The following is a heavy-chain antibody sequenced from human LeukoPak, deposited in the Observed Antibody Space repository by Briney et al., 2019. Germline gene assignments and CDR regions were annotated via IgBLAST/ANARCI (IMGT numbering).Heavy chain of an antibody. CDR3: ARADWFSFDY. CDR2: IKPDGSEK. J-gene: IGHJ4*02. Sequence: GGSLRLSCAASGFTFSSYWMSWVRQAPGKGLEWVATIKPDGSEKYYVDAVKGRLAISRDNAKNSLYLQMNRLRDEDTAVYYCARADWFSFDYWGQGNMVAVSS. CDR1: GFTFSSYW. V-gene: IGHV3-7*04. D-gene: IGHD3-9*01.